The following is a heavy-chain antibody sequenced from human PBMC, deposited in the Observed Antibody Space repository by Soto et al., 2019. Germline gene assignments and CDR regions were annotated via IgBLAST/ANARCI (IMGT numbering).Heavy chain of an antibody. CDR3: AKAGHCTNGVCYTQFFFDY. J-gene: IGHJ4*02. V-gene: IGHV3-23*01. CDR1: GFTFSSYA. Sequence: GGSLRLSCASSGFTFSSYAMGWVRHAPGKGVDWVSAISGSGGSTYYADSVKGRFTISRDNSKNTLYLQMNSLRAEDTAVYYCAKAGHCTNGVCYTQFFFDYWGQGTLVTVSS. D-gene: IGHD2-8*01. CDR2: ISGSGGST.